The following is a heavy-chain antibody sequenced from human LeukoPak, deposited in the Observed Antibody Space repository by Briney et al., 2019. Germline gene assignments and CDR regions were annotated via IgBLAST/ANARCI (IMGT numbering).Heavy chain of an antibody. Sequence: ASVKVSCKASGYSFTGYYMHWVRQAPGQGLEWMGWINPNSGGTNYAQNFQGRVTMTRDTSISTAYMELSRLRSDDTAVYYCARVWDSGYHLVDYWGQGTLVTVSS. D-gene: IGHD5-12*01. CDR3: ARVWDSGYHLVDY. J-gene: IGHJ4*02. V-gene: IGHV1-2*02. CDR2: INPNSGGT. CDR1: GYSFTGYY.